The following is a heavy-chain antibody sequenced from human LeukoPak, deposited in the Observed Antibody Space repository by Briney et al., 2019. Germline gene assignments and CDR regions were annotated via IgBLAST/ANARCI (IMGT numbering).Heavy chain of an antibody. CDR1: GGSISSSSYY. CDR3: ARLKCSSTSCFYYYMDV. Sequence: PSETLSLTCTVSGGSISSSSYYWGWIRQPPGKGLEWIGSIYYSGSTNYKPSLKSRVTISVDTSKNQFSLKLNSVTAADTAVYYCARLKCSSTSCFYYYMDVWGKGTTVTISS. D-gene: IGHD2-2*01. J-gene: IGHJ6*03. CDR2: IYYSGST. V-gene: IGHV4-39*07.